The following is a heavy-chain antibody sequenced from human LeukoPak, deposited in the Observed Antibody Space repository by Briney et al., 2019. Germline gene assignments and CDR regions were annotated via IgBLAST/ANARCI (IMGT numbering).Heavy chain of an antibody. Sequence: PSETLSLTCTVSGGSISSYYWSWIRQPPGKGLEWIGYIYYSGSTNYNAPRKSRITISVDTPKNQFSLKLRSVPAADTAVYYCARRGQWLVDRRFAFDIWGQGTMVTVSS. J-gene: IGHJ3*02. CDR1: GGSISSYY. D-gene: IGHD6-19*01. CDR2: IYYSGST. V-gene: IGHV4-59*08. CDR3: ARRGQWLVDRRFAFDI.